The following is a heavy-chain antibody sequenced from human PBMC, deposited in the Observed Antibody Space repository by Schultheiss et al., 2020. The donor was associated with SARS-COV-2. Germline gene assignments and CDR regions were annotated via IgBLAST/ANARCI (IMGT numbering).Heavy chain of an antibody. CDR3: ARAYYDSSGYLPLVDY. J-gene: IGHJ4*02. Sequence: GESLKISCAASGFTFSSYEMNWVRQAPGKGLEWVSYISSSGSTIYYADSVKGRFTISRDNAKNSLYLQMNSLRAEDTAVYYCARAYYDSSGYLPLVDYWGQGTLVTVSS. CDR1: GFTFSSYE. D-gene: IGHD3-22*01. CDR2: ISSSGSTI. V-gene: IGHV3-48*03.